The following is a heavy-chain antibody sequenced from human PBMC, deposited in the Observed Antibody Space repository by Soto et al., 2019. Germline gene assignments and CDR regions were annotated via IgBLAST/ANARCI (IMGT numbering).Heavy chain of an antibody. CDR2: ISSSSSI. Sequence: GGLLGLSCSDSGVTFSSYSMNWVRQAPGKGLEWVSYISSSSSIYYADSVKGRFTISRDNAKNSLYLQMNSLRDEDTAVYYCARDYEYWSGYYKGFDYWGQGTLVTVSS. V-gene: IGHV3-48*02. CDR3: ARDYEYWSGYYKGFDY. CDR1: GVTFSSYS. J-gene: IGHJ4*02. D-gene: IGHD3-3*01.